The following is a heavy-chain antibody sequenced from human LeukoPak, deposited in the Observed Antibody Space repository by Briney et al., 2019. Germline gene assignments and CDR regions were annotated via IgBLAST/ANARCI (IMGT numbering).Heavy chain of an antibody. CDR1: GGSISSYY. V-gene: IGHV4-59*01. CDR3: ARNTAMEYYYMDV. Sequence: SETLSLTCTVSGGSISSYYWSWIRQPPGKGLEWIGYIYYSGSTNYNPSLKSRITISVDTSKNQFSLKLSSVTAADTAVYYCARNTAMEYYYMDVWGKGTTVTVSS. CDR2: IYYSGST. J-gene: IGHJ6*03. D-gene: IGHD5-18*01.